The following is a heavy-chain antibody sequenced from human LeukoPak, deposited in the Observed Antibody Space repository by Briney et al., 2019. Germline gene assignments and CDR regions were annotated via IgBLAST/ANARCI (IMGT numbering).Heavy chain of an antibody. J-gene: IGHJ5*02. V-gene: IGHV3-21*01. Sequence: PGGSLRLSCAASGFTFSSYSMNWVRQAPGKGLEWVSSISSTSSYIYYAASVKGRFTISRDNAKSSLYLQMNSLRAEDTAVYYCARDKIASAGTPRGFDPWGQGTLVTVSS. CDR2: ISSTSSYI. D-gene: IGHD6-13*01. CDR1: GFTFSSYS. CDR3: ARDKIASAGTPRGFDP.